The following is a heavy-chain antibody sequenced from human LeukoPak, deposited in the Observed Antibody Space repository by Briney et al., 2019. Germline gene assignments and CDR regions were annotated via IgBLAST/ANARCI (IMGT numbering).Heavy chain of an antibody. CDR3: SGHMTSADY. Sequence: GGSLRLSCAASGFTFNDAWMNWVRLAPGKGLEWVARIKSKVHGGTTDYTAPVNGRFTISRDDSQSKLYLQMNSLKTEDTGVYYYSGHMTSADYWGQGTLVTVSS. D-gene: IGHD4-11*01. CDR1: GFTFNDAW. V-gene: IGHV3-15*01. CDR2: IKSKVHGGTT. J-gene: IGHJ4*02.